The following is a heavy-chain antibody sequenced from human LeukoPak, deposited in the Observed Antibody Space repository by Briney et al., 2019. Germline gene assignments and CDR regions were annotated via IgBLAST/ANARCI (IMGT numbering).Heavy chain of an antibody. CDR2: IYYSGST. D-gene: IGHD3-16*01. J-gene: IGHJ4*02. CDR3: ARGGSRLTTAGDLDY. Sequence: SETLSLTCTVSGGSISSSRYYRGWICQPPGKGLEWIGSIYYSGSTYYNPSLKSRVTISVDTSRNQFSLKLSSVTAADTAVYYCARGGSRLTTAGDLDYWGQGTLVTVSS. V-gene: IGHV4-39*01. CDR1: GGSISSSRYY.